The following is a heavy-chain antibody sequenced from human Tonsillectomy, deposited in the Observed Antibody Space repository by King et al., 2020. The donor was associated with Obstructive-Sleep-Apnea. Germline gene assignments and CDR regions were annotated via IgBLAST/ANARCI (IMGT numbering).Heavy chain of an antibody. D-gene: IGHD2/OR15-2a*01. V-gene: IGHV3-23*04. CDR2: LSRSGSDS. J-gene: IGHJ3*02. Sequence: VQLVESGGGLVQPGGSLRLSCTVSGFTFDNYVVAWVRQAPGKGLEWVSSLSRSGSDSYYADSVRGRFTISRDKSKNTLYLEMNNLRVDDTAVYYCAQGNISAFHMWGQGTMVTVSP. CDR1: GFTFDNYV. CDR3: AQGNISAFHM.